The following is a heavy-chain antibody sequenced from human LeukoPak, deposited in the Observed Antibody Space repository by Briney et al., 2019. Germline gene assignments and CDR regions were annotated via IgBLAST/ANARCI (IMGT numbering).Heavy chain of an antibody. CDR2: IRYDGSNE. V-gene: IGHV3-30*02. CDR3: ARSVAGITWFDP. J-gene: IGHJ5*02. D-gene: IGHD6-19*01. Sequence: GGSLRLACTASGFTFSDSGMHWVRQAPGKGLEWVAFIRYDGSNEFYVDSVKGRFTISRDNSMNTLNLQMSSLRPEDTAVYYCARSVAGITWFDPWGQGTLVTVSS. CDR1: GFTFSDSG.